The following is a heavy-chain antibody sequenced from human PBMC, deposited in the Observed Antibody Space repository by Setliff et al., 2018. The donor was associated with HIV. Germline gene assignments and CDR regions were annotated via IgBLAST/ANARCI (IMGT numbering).Heavy chain of an antibody. CDR3: AKDPPGFSHFLDY. CDR2: ISATAGDT. V-gene: IGHV3-23*01. Sequence: GGSLRLSCAASGFSFRTYAMSWVRQAPGKGLEWVSAISATAGDTYYADSVKGRFTISRDNSKSTLYLQMNSLRAEDTAVYFCAKDPPGFSHFLDYWGQGAVVTVSS. CDR1: GFSFRTYA. J-gene: IGHJ4*02.